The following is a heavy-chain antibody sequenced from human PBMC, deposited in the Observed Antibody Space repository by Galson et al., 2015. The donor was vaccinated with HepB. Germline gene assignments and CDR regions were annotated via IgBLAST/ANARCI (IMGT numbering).Heavy chain of an antibody. CDR1: GFTFSSYW. J-gene: IGHJ4*02. CDR2: IKQDGSEK. Sequence: SLRLSCAASGFTFSSYWMSWVRQAPGKGLEWVANIKQDGSEKYYVDSVKGRFTISRDNAKNSLYLQMNSLRAEDTAVYYCARDGPYYYDSSGYYDYWGQGTLVTVSS. CDR3: ARDGPYYYDSSGYYDY. D-gene: IGHD3-22*01. V-gene: IGHV3-7*03.